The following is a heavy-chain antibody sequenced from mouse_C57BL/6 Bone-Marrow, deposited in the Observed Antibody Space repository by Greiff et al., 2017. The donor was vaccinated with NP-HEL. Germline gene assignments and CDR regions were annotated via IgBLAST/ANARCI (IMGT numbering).Heavy chain of an antibody. V-gene: IGHV1-81*01. Sequence: VQLQQSGAELARPGASVKLSCKASGYTFTSYGISWVKQRTGQGLEWIGEIYPRSGNTYYNEKYKGKATLTAEKSSSTAYMELRSLTSEDSAVYFCATITTVVATPVWGTGTTVTVSS. CDR2: IYPRSGNT. CDR1: GYTFTSYG. CDR3: ATITTVVATPV. D-gene: IGHD1-1*01. J-gene: IGHJ1*03.